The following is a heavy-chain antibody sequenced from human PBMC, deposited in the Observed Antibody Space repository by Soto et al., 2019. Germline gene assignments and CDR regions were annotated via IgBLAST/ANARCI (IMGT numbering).Heavy chain of an antibody. V-gene: IGHV2-5*02. CDR2: IYWDDDK. CDR3: THVLVVVANYGMDV. Sequence: QITLKESGPTLVKPTQTLTLTCTFSGFSLSTSGVGVGWIRQPPGKALEWLALIYWDDDKRYSPSLTSRLTIXKXTCXNQVVLTMTNMDTVDTATYYCTHVLVVVANYGMDVWGQGTTVTVSS. CDR1: GFSLSTSGVG. J-gene: IGHJ6*02. D-gene: IGHD2-15*01.